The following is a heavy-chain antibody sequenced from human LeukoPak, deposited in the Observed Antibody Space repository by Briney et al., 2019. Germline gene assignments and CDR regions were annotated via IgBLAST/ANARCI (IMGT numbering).Heavy chain of an antibody. J-gene: IGHJ4*02. CDR3: ARDRTSSDWYYFDY. CDR2: INAGNGNT. V-gene: IGHV1-3*01. D-gene: IGHD6-19*01. Sequence: ASVKVSCKASGYTFTSYAMHWVRQAPGQRLEWMGWINAGNGNTKYSQKFQGRVTITRDTSASTAYVELSSLRSEDTAVYYCARDRTSSDWYYFDYWGQGTLVTVSS. CDR1: GYTFTSYA.